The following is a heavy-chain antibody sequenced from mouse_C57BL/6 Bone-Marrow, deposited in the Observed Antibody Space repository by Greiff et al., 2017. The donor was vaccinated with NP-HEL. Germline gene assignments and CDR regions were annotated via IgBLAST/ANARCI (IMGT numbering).Heavy chain of an antibody. CDR3: ARKEYYGSSYAYYFDY. J-gene: IGHJ2*01. CDR1: GYTFTNYW. Sequence: QVQLQQSGAELVRPGTSVKMSCKASGYTFTNYWIGWAKQRPGHGLEWIGDIYPGGGYTNYNEKFKGKATLTADKSSSTAYMQFSSLTSEDSAIYYCARKEYYGSSYAYYFDYWGQGTTLTVSS. D-gene: IGHD1-1*01. V-gene: IGHV1-63*01. CDR2: IYPGGGYT.